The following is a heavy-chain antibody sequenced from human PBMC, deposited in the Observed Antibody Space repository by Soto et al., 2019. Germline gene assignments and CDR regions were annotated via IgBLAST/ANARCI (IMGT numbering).Heavy chain of an antibody. Sequence: SETLSLTCTVSGGSVSSGSYYWSWIRQPPGKGLEWIGYIYYSGSTNYNPSLKSRVTISVDTSKNQFSLKLSSVTAADTAVYYCAREVDKAMATNWYLHLWGRGTMVTV. CDR3: AREVDKAMATNWYLHL. J-gene: IGHJ2*01. CDR2: IYYSGST. V-gene: IGHV4-61*01. D-gene: IGHD5-18*01. CDR1: GGSVSSGSYY.